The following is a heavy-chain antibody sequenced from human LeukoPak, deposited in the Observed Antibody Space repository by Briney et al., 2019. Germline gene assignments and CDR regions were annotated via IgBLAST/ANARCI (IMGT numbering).Heavy chain of an antibody. CDR3: ARTYNWNHYYYYMDV. D-gene: IGHD1-20*01. J-gene: IGHJ6*03. CDR1: GGSISSSSYY. CDR2: IYYSGST. V-gene: IGHV4-39*07. Sequence: PSETLSLTCTVSGGSISSSSYYWGWIRQTPGKGLEWIGSIYYSGSTYYNPSLKSRVTMSVDTSKNQFSLKLSSVTAADTAVYYCARTYNWNHYYYYMDVWGKGTTVTVSS.